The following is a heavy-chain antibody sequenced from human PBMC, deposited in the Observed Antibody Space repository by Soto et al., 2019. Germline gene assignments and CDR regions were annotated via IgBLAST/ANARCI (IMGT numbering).Heavy chain of an antibody. Sequence: SETLSLTCAVSGGSISSGGYSWSWIRQPPGKGLEWIGYIYHSGSTYYNPSLKSRVTISVDRSKNQFSLKLSSVTAADTAVYYCARTHAADYYDSSGYWFDPWGQGTLVTVSS. J-gene: IGHJ5*02. CDR1: GGSISSGGYS. D-gene: IGHD3-22*01. CDR3: ARTHAADYYDSSGYWFDP. V-gene: IGHV4-30-2*01. CDR2: IYHSGST.